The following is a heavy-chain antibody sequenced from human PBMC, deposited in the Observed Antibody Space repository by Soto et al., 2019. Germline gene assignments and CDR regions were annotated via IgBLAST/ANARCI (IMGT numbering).Heavy chain of an antibody. V-gene: IGHV3-48*01. Sequence: GGSLRLSCAASGFTFSSYSMNWVRQAPGKGLEWVSYISSSSSTIYYADSVKGRFTISRDNAKNSLYLQMNSLRAEDTAVYYCVRDGAAANKAKYWYFDLWGRGTLVTVSS. J-gene: IGHJ2*01. D-gene: IGHD2-2*01. CDR3: VRDGAAANKAKYWYFDL. CDR1: GFTFSSYS. CDR2: ISSSSSTI.